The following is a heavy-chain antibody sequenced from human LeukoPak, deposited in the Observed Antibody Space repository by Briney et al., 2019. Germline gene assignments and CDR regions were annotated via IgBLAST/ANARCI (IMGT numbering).Heavy chain of an antibody. D-gene: IGHD3-3*01. Sequence: GGSLRLSCAASGFTFSSYAMSWVRQAPGKGLEWVSAISGSGGSTYYADSVKGRFTISRDNSKNTLYLQMNSLRAEDTAVYYCATLFYYDFWSGYYTDWFDPWGQGTLVTVSS. CDR3: ATLFYYDFWSGYYTDWFDP. J-gene: IGHJ5*02. V-gene: IGHV3-23*01. CDR2: ISGSGGST. CDR1: GFTFSSYA.